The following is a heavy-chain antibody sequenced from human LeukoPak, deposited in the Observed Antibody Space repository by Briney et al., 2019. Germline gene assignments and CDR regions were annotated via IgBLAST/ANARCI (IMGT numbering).Heavy chain of an antibody. Sequence: GGSLRLSCAASGFTFSSFAMSWVRQTPGKGLEWVSAISGSGGRTFYADSVKGRFTISRDNSKNTLYLQINSLRAEDTAVYYCVKDSLSGSESYGILDPWGQGTLVTVSS. J-gene: IGHJ5*02. V-gene: IGHV3-23*01. CDR3: VKDSLSGSESYGILDP. CDR2: ISGSGGRT. CDR1: GFTFSSFA. D-gene: IGHD3-10*01.